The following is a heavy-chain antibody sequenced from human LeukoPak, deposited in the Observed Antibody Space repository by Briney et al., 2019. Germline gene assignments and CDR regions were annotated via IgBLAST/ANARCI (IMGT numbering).Heavy chain of an antibody. CDR2: IGTAGDT. D-gene: IGHD2-2*01. CDR3: ARGGYCSSTSCYRDYYYGMDV. V-gene: IGHV3-13*01. J-gene: IGHJ6*02. Sequence: GGSLRLSCAASGFTFSSYDMHWVRQATGKGLEWVSAIGTAGDTYYPGSVKGRFTISRENAKNSLYLQMNSPRAGDTAVYYCARGGYCSSTSCYRDYYYGMDVWGQGTTVTVS. CDR1: GFTFSSYD.